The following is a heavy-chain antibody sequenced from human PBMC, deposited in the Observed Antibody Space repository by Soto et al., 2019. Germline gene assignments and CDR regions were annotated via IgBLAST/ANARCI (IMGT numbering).Heavy chain of an antibody. J-gene: IGHJ4*02. D-gene: IGHD2-21*02. CDR1: GGSVSGGGHY. Sequence: SETLSLTCSVSGGSVSGGGHYWTWIRQQPGKGLEWIGFSFSGGSTYYNPSLRGRVVISVDTSKNQFSLTPTSATAADTAVYYCARDRCTGGDCYLGYWGQGTLVTVPS. CDR3: ARDRCTGGDCYLGY. V-gene: IGHV4-31*02. CDR2: SFSGGST.